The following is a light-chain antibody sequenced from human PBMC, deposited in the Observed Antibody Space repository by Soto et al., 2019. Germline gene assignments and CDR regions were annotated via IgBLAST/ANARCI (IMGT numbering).Light chain of an antibody. CDR1: SSNIGSNI. J-gene: IGLJ3*02. CDR3: AAWDDSLNGLV. CDR2: SNN. Sequence: QSVLTQPPSASGTPGQTVTISCSGSSSNIGSNIVNWYQQLPGTAPKLLIYSNNQWPSGVPDRFSGSKSGASASLAISGLQSEDEADYYCAAWDDSLNGLVFGGGPQLTVL. V-gene: IGLV1-44*01.